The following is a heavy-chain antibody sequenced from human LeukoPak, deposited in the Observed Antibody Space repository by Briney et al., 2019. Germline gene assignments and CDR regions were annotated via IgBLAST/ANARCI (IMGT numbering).Heavy chain of an antibody. D-gene: IGHD1-26*01. J-gene: IGHJ4*02. V-gene: IGHV1-2*02. CDR3: ARGSGSYIGNLDY. Sequence: SVKVSCKASGYTFTGYYMHWVRQAPGQGLEWMGWINPNSGGTNYAQKFQGRVTMTRDTSISTAYMELSRLRSDDTAVYYCARGSGSYIGNLDYWGQGTLVTVSS. CDR1: GYTFTGYY. CDR2: INPNSGGT.